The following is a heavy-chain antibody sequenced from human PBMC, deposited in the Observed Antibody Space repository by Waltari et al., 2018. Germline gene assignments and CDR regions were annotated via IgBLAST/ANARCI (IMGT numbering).Heavy chain of an antibody. J-gene: IGHJ3*01. Sequence: EVSLLESGGGLVQPGGSLRLSCVASEFTFSNCAISSVRQAQGKGLEWVSGLTGSGRSTYYADSVKGRFTISRDNSQNTLFLQMSSLRTDDTAVYYCVKGDLSSAYAAGAAFDVWGQGTMVTVSS. CDR2: LTGSGRST. D-gene: IGHD3-22*01. CDR1: EFTFSNCA. V-gene: IGHV3-23*01. CDR3: VKGDLSSAYAAGAAFDV.